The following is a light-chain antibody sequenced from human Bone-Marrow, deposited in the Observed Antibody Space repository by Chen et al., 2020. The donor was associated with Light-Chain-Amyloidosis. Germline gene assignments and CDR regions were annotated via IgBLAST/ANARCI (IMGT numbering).Light chain of an antibody. CDR2: RDT. CDR3: QSADSSGTYEVI. CDR1: DLPTKY. Sequence: SYELTQPPSVSVSPGQAARITCSGDDLPTKYAYWYQQKPGQAPVLVIHRDTERPSGISERFSSTSTRTTATLTSSGVQAEDEADYHCQSADSSGTYEVIVGGGTKLTVL. J-gene: IGLJ2*01. V-gene: IGLV3-25*03.